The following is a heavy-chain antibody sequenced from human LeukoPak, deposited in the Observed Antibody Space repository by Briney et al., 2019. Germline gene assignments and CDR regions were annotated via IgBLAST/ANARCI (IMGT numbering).Heavy chain of an antibody. D-gene: IGHD2-2*01. CDR3: ARLHPDIVVVPAAIRGDY. Sequence: GGSLRLSCAASGFTFSDYYMSWIRQAPGKGQEWVSYISSSGSTIYYADSVKGRFTISRDNAKNSLYLQMNSLRAEDTAVYYCARLHPDIVVVPAAIRGDYWGQGALVTVSS. V-gene: IGHV3-11*04. CDR2: ISSSGSTI. J-gene: IGHJ4*02. CDR1: GFTFSDYY.